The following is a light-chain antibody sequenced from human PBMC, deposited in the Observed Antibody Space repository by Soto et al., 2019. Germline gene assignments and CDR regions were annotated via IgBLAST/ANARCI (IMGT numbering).Light chain of an antibody. CDR3: SSYTSSSTDV. J-gene: IGLJ1*01. V-gene: IGLV2-14*01. CDR1: SSDVGGYDY. Sequence: QSALTQPASVSGSPGHSITISCTGTSSDVGGYDYVSWYQHHPGKAPKLTIYEVSNRPSGVSNRFSGSKSGNTASLTISGLQAEDEAEYYFSSYTSSSTDVFGTGTKLTVL. CDR2: EVS.